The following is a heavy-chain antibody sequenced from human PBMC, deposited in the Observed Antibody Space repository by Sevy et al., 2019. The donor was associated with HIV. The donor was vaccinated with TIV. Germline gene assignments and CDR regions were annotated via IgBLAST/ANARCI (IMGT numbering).Heavy chain of an antibody. Sequence: QASETLSLTCTVSGGSIISSSYLWGWIRQTQGKGLEFIGSISYSGTTHYNPSLKSRITVSVDTSKNQFSLKLSSVTAADTAVYYCVRRFSISMVQGWAYGMDVWGQGTTVTVSS. D-gene: IGHD3-10*01. V-gene: IGHV4-39*01. J-gene: IGHJ6*02. CDR1: GGSIISSSYL. CDR2: ISYSGTT. CDR3: VRRFSISMVQGWAYGMDV.